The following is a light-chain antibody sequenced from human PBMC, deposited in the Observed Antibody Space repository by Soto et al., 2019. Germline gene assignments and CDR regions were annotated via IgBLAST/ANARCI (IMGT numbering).Light chain of an antibody. CDR1: QSGSDSY. Sequence: EIVLTQSPGTLSLSPGERATLSCRASQSGSDSYLAWYQQKPGQPPRLLIYGVSSRGYGIPDRFSGSGSGTDFSLTISSLEPEDFAVYYCQQRSTWPQTFGQGTKVDIK. CDR2: GVS. CDR3: QQRSTWPQT. J-gene: IGKJ1*01. V-gene: IGKV3D-20*02.